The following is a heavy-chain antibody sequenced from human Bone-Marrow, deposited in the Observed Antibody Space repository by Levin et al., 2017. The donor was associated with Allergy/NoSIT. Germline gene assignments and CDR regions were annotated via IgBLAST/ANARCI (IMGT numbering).Heavy chain of an antibody. CDR3: ARGKATIEFDN. CDR1: GGSIGRYY. V-gene: IGHV4-59*01. CDR2: ISYSGST. J-gene: IGHJ4*02. Sequence: SETLSLTCSVSGGSIGRYYWSWIRQPPGKGLEWIGYISYSGSTDYNPSLKSRVTISLDTSKSQFSLRLSSVTAADTAFYYCARGKATIEFDNWGQGTLVTVSS. D-gene: IGHD5-12*01.